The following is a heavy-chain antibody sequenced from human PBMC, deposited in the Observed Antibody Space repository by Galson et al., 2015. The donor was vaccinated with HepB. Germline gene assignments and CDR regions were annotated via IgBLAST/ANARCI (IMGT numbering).Heavy chain of an antibody. Sequence: SLRLSCAASGFTFGNTWMSWVRQAPGRGLEWVGHIKSKTDGGTTEYAAPVKGRFTISRDDSRNTLYLQMHSLKTDDTAVYYCTTDVHFSSYWSWLDPWGQGTLVTVSS. CDR2: IKSKTDGGTT. CDR3: TTDVHFSSYWSWLDP. CDR1: GFTFGNTW. V-gene: IGHV3-15*01. J-gene: IGHJ5*02. D-gene: IGHD2-2*01.